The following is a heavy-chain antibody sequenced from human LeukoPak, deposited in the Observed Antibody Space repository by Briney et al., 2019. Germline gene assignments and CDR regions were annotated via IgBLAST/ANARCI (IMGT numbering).Heavy chain of an antibody. CDR2: VNAGNGNT. Sequence: GASVKVSCKASGYTFTTYAMHWVRQAPGQRLEWMGWVNAGNGNTKYSQKFQTRVTITRDTSASTAYMELSSLRSEDTAVYYCARDPHVVEAAGQVDYWGQGTLVTVSS. D-gene: IGHD6-13*01. CDR3: ARDPHVVEAAGQVDY. V-gene: IGHV1-3*01. CDR1: GYTFTTYA. J-gene: IGHJ4*02.